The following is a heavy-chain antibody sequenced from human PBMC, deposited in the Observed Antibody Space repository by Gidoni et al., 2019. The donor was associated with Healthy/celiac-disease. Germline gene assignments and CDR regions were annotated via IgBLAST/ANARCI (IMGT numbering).Heavy chain of an antibody. D-gene: IGHD2-15*01. V-gene: IGHV3-7*01. CDR2: IKLDGGDK. CDR1: GFTFSSSW. CDR3: ARERSSAVANYYDYYGMDV. J-gene: IGHJ6*02. Sequence: VRLVESGGGLVQPGGCLRPSWSASGFTFSSSWMSWVRQAPGKGLEWVANIKLDGGDKDDVDYVTGRFTISRDNAKNSLYLQMNSLRAEDTDVYYCARERSSAVANYYDYYGMDVWGQGTTVTVSS.